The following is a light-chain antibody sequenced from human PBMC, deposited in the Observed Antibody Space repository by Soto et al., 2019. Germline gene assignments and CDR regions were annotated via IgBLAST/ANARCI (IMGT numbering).Light chain of an antibody. J-gene: IGKJ2*01. Sequence: DIVMTQSPDSLTVSLGERATIKCTSSQSVFYNPTNKDYLAWYQQKPGQPPRLLIYWASTRESGVPDRFSGSGSGTDFTLTISSLQAEDVAIYYCHQYRDNLRTFGQGTRLEIK. V-gene: IGKV4-1*01. CDR1: QSVFYNPTNKDY. CDR3: HQYRDNLRT. CDR2: WAS.